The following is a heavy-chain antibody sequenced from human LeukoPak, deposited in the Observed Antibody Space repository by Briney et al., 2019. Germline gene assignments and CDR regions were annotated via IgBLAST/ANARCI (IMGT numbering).Heavy chain of an antibody. V-gene: IGHV3-73*01. CDR2: IRSKANSYAT. CDR3: TNRGYSGGDYYYMDV. CDR1: GFTFSGSA. J-gene: IGHJ6*03. D-gene: IGHD5-12*01. Sequence: GGSLRLSCAASGFTFSGSAIHWVRQASGKGLEWVGRIRSKANSYATAYAASVKGRFTISRDDSKNTAYLQMNSLKTEDTAVYYCTNRGYSGGDYYYMDVWGKGTTVTVSS.